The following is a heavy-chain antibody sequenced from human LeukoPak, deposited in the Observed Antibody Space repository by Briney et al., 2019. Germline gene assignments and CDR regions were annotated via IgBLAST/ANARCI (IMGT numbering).Heavy chain of an antibody. CDR2: ISSSSTI. V-gene: IGHV3-48*04. J-gene: IGHJ4*02. CDR1: GFTFSSAW. Sequence: GGSLRLSCAASGFTFSSAWMNWVRQAPGKGLEWVSYISSSSTIYYADSVKGRFTISRDNAKNSLYLQMNSLRAEDTAVYYCARIGSNSPVDYWGQGTLVTVSS. CDR3: ARIGSNSPVDY. D-gene: IGHD2/OR15-2a*01.